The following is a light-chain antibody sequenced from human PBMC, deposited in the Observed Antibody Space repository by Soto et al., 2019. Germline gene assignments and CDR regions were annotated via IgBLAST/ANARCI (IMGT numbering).Light chain of an antibody. CDR3: QQYGSSPFT. CDR1: QSFSSPY. J-gene: IGKJ3*01. CDR2: GAS. Sequence: EVVLTQSPVTLSLSPGERATLSCRASQSFSSPYLAWYQQKPGQPPRLLIYGASSRATDIPDRFIGSGSGTEFTRTLARLAPEDFAMYYFQQYGSSPFTFGPGTTVDI. V-gene: IGKV3-20*01.